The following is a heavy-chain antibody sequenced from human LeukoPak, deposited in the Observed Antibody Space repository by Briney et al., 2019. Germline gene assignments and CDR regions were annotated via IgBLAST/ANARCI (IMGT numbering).Heavy chain of an antibody. CDR1: GYSFTDYY. J-gene: IGHJ5*02. CDR2: INPNRGGT. Sequence: GASVKVSCKASGYSFTDYYIHWARQAPGQGLEWMGWINPNRGGTSYAQKFQGRVTMTRDTSITTAYMELNSLRSDDTAMYYCARDTCDGVSCYNWFDPWGQGTLVTVSS. CDR3: ARDTCDGVSCYNWFDP. V-gene: IGHV1-2*02. D-gene: IGHD4-17*01.